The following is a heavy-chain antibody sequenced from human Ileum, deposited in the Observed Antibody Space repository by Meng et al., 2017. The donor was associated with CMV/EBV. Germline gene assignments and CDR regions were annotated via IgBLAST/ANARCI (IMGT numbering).Heavy chain of an antibody. D-gene: IGHD5-18*01. CDR2: IDSSDRT. Sequence: GESLKISCSASGFTFSSFAMTWVRQAPGKGPEWVSTIDSSDRTYYADSVRGRFTISRDNSRNTLHLQMNSLRAEDTAVYYCAKSLVDTAMDLDEWSQETLVTVSS. J-gene: IGHJ4*02. CDR1: GFTFSSFA. CDR3: AKSLVDTAMDLDE. V-gene: IGHV3-23*01.